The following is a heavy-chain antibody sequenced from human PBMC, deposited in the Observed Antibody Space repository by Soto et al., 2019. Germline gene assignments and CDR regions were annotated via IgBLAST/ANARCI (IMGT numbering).Heavy chain of an antibody. Sequence: LSLTCTVSGGAVSSGSYYCSWIRQPPGKGLEWIGYIYYSGSTNYNPSLKSRVTISVDTSKNQYSLKLSSVTAADTAVYYCARDSGWYYFDYWGQGTLVTVSS. J-gene: IGHJ4*02. D-gene: IGHD6-19*01. V-gene: IGHV4-61*01. CDR2: IYYSGST. CDR1: GGAVSSGSYY. CDR3: ARDSGWYYFDY.